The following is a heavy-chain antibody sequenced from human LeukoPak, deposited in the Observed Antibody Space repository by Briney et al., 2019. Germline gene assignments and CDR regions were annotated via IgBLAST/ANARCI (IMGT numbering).Heavy chain of an antibody. CDR3: ARFPAAPYGDY. V-gene: IGHV4-59*01. Sequence: SETLSPTCTVSGGSISSYYWSWIRQPPGKGLEWIGYIYYSGSTNYNPSLKSRVTISVDTSKNQFSLKLSSVTAADTAVYYCARFPAAPYGDYWGQGTLVTVSS. D-gene: IGHD3-10*01. J-gene: IGHJ4*02. CDR1: GGSISSYY. CDR2: IYYSGST.